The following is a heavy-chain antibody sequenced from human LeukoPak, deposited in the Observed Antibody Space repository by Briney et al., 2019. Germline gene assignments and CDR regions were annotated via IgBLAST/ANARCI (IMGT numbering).Heavy chain of an antibody. D-gene: IGHD1-26*01. J-gene: IGHJ4*02. CDR1: GGSFSGYY. CDR3: AKDLGRFGVGATLDY. V-gene: IGHV4-34*01. CDR2: INHSGST. Sequence: PSETLSLTCAVYGGSFSGYYWSWIRQPPGKGLEWIGEINHSGSTNYNPSLKSRVTISVDTSKNQFSLKLSSVTAADTAVYYCAKDLGRFGVGATLDYWGQGTLVTVSS.